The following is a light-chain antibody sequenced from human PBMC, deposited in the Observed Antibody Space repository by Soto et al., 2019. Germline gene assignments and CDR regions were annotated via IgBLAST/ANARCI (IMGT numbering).Light chain of an antibody. CDR1: QSVSSN. Sequence: EIVMTQSPATLSVSPGERATLSCRASQSVSSNLAWYQQKPGQAPRLLIYGASTRAAGIPARFSGSGSGTEFTLTISSLEPGDFALYYCQQHNNWPPITFGQGTKVDIK. CDR2: GAS. J-gene: IGKJ1*01. CDR3: QQHNNWPPIT. V-gene: IGKV3-15*01.